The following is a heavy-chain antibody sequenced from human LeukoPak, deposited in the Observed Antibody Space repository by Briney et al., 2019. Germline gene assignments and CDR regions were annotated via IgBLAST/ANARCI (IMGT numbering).Heavy chain of an antibody. Sequence: GGSLRLSCAASGFTFSSYAMHWVRQAPGKGLEWVAVISYDGSNKYYADSVKGRFTISRDSSKNTLYLQMNSLRVEDTAVYYCAKDLNWGGRWGQGTLVTVSS. CDR1: GFTFSSYA. V-gene: IGHV3-30-3*01. D-gene: IGHD7-27*01. CDR3: AKDLNWGGR. CDR2: ISYDGSNK. J-gene: IGHJ4*02.